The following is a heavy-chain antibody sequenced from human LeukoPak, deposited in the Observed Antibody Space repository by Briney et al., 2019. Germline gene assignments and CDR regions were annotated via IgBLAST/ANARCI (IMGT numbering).Heavy chain of an antibody. D-gene: IGHD5-24*01. J-gene: IGHJ4*02. CDR2: INSSGSTI. CDR1: GFTFSSYA. CDR3: ARDARYGYNSVY. V-gene: IGHV3-48*03. Sequence: GGSLRLSCAASGFTFSSYAMNWVRQAPGKGLEWVSYINSSGSTIYYADSVKGRFTISRDNAKNSLYLQMNSLRAEDTAVYYCARDARYGYNSVYWGQGTLVTVSS.